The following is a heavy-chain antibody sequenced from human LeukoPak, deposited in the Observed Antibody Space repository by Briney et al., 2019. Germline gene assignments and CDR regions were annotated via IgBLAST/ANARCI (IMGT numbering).Heavy chain of an antibody. V-gene: IGHV4-39*07. CDR2: IYYSGET. CDR1: GGSITRSSHY. Sequence: SETLSLTCTVSGGSITRSSHYWGRVRQPPGKGLEWIGNIYYSGETYYDPSLKSRVALSVDTSKNQFSLKLSSVTAADTAVYYCAIYDSSVYGAFYIWGQGTTVTVSS. D-gene: IGHD3-22*01. J-gene: IGHJ3*02. CDR3: AIYDSSVYGAFYI.